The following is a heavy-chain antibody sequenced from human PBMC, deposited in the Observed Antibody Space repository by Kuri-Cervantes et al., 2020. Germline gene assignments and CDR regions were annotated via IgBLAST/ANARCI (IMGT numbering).Heavy chain of an antibody. CDR3: ARDPRGTILRTQANDY. D-gene: IGHD2-21*01. CDR1: GGSISGSSYY. Sequence: SETLSLTCTVSGGSISGSSYYWGWIRQPPGKGLEWIGSIYYSGSTYYNPSLKSRVTISVDTSKNQFSLKLSSVTAADTAVYYCARDPRGTILRTQANDYWGQGTLVTVSS. CDR2: IYYSGST. J-gene: IGHJ4*02. V-gene: IGHV4-39*02.